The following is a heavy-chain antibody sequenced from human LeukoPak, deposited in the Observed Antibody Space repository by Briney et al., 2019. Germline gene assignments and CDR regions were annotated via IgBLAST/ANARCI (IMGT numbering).Heavy chain of an antibody. D-gene: IGHD2-15*01. V-gene: IGHV1-69*13. CDR3: ARYFSAGQFKWFDP. J-gene: IGHJ5*02. CDR1: GGTFSSYA. Sequence: SVKVSCKASGGTFSSYAISWVRQAPGQGLEWMGGIIPIFGTANYAQKFQGRVTITADESTSTAYMELSSLRSEDTAVYYCARYFSAGQFKWFDPWGQGTLVTVSS. CDR2: IIPIFGTA.